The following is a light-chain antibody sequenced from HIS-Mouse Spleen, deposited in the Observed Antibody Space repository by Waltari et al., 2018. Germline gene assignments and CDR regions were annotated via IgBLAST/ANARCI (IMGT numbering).Light chain of an antibody. V-gene: IGLV2-8*01. CDR3: SSYAGSNNFNVV. Sequence: QSALTQPPSASGSPGQSVTISCTGTISAAGGDNYVSWYQRHPAKAPKLMIYEVSKRPSGVPDRFSGSKSGNTASLTVSGLQAEDEADYYCSSYAGSNNFNVVFGGGTKLTVL. J-gene: IGLJ2*01. CDR1: ISAAGGDNY. CDR2: EVS.